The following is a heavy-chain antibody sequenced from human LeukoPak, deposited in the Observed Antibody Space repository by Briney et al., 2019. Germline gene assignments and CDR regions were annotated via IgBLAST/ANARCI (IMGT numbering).Heavy chain of an antibody. Sequence: PGGSLRLSCAASGFTLSNYNMNWVRQAPGKGLEWVSFISSSSGYIYHADSVKGRFTVSRDNAKISLYLQMNSLRAEDTAVYYCAKAETPYTSKSLDYWGQGTLVTVSS. CDR2: ISSSSGYI. CDR1: GFTLSNYN. D-gene: IGHD3-16*01. V-gene: IGHV3-21*01. CDR3: AKAETPYTSKSLDY. J-gene: IGHJ4*02.